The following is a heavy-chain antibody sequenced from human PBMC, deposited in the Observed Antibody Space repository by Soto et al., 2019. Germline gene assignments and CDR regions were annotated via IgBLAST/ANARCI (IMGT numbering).Heavy chain of an antibody. CDR2: IWNDGSNK. D-gene: IGHD3-3*01. CDR3: VIELRWNETFAM. CDR1: GFAFRTYG. J-gene: IGHJ3*02. V-gene: IGHV3-33*03. Sequence: QVQLVESGGGVVKPGRSLRLSCTASGFAFRTYGMHWVRQAPGKGLEWVGMIWNDGSNKYYAGFVKGQITLYRDNSKITRQLHMKRLKAEDTSVYSCVIELRWNETFAMWGQGTTVTVSS.